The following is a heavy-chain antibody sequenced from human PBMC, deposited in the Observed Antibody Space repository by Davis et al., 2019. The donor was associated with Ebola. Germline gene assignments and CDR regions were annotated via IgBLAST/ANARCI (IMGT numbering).Heavy chain of an antibody. D-gene: IGHD1-26*01. J-gene: IGHJ4*02. Sequence: PGGSLRLSCAASGFTVRSTYMSWVRQAPGKGLEWVATIWYDENNSYYADSVKGRFTISRDDSKNTLYLQMRSLRTDDTAVYYCVKGIVGTAKVYCGQGTLVTVSS. CDR1: GFTVRSTY. V-gene: IGHV3-30*02. CDR3: VKGIVGTAKVY. CDR2: IWYDENNS.